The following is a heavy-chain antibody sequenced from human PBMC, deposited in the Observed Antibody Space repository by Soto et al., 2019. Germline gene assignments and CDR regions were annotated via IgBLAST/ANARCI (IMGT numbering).Heavy chain of an antibody. D-gene: IGHD3-3*01. CDR1: GFTFSSYA. V-gene: IGHV3-23*01. CDR2: ISGSGGST. J-gene: IGHJ3*02. Sequence: EVQLLESGGGLVQPGGSLRLSCAASGFTFSSYAMSWVRQAPGKGLEWVSAISGSGGSTYYADSVKGRFTISRDNSKNTLYLQMNCLRAEDTAVYYRAKDLSYDFWSGYTDAFDIWGQGTMVTVSS. CDR3: AKDLSYDFWSGYTDAFDI.